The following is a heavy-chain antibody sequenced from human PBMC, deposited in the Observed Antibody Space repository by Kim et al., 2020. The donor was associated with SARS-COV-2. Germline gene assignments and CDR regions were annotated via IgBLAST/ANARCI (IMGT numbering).Heavy chain of an antibody. V-gene: IGHV4-39*07. Sequence: SETLSLTCTVSGGSISSSSYYWGWIRQPPGKGLEWIGSIYYSGSTYYNPSRKSRVTISVDTSNNQFSLKLSSVTAADTAVYYCARDRCPNYYRSGGDFDYWGQGTLVTVSS. D-gene: IGHD3-10*01. J-gene: IGHJ4*02. CDR3: ARDRCPNYYRSGGDFDY. CDR1: GGSISSSSYY. CDR2: IYYSGST.